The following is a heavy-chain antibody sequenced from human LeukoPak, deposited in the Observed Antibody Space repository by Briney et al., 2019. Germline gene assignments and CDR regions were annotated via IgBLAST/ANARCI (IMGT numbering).Heavy chain of an antibody. CDR2: INHSGST. V-gene: IGHV4-34*01. D-gene: IGHD2-2*02. Sequence: SETLSLTCAVYGDSFSGYYWSRIRQPPGKGLEWIGEINHSGSTNYNPSLKSRVTISVDTSKNQFSLKLSSVTAADTAVYYCARGRRGIVVVPAAIRFDYWGQGTLVTVSS. CDR3: ARGRRGIVVVPAAIRFDY. CDR1: GDSFSGYY. J-gene: IGHJ4*02.